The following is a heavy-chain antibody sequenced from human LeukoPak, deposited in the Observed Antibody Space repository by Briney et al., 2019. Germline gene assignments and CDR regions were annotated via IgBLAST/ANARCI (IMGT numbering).Heavy chain of an antibody. Sequence: GGSLRLSCAASGFMFSSYSMNWVRQAPGKGLEWVSSISSSSSHIYYADSVKGRFTISRDNAKNSLYLQMNSLRAEDTAVYFCARGGGLDVWGQGATVTVSS. J-gene: IGHJ6*02. CDR1: GFMFSSYS. V-gene: IGHV3-21*01. CDR2: ISSSSSHI. CDR3: ARGGGLDV. D-gene: IGHD3-16*01.